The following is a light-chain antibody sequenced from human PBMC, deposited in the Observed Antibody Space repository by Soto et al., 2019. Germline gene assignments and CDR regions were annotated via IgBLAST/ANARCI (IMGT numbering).Light chain of an antibody. J-gene: IGLJ3*02. V-gene: IGLV2-14*01. CDR2: EVT. CDR3: SSYTSSSTGV. CDR1: SSDVGNYNY. Sequence: QYVLTQPASVSGSPGQSIAISCTGNSSDVGNYNYVSWYQQHPGKAPKLMIYEVTNRPSGVSNRFSGSKSGNTASLTISGLQAEDEADYYCSSYTSSSTGVFGGGTKLTVL.